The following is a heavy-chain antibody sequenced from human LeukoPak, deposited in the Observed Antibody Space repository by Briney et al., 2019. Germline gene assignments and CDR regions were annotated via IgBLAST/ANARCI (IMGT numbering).Heavy chain of an antibody. Sequence: KPGASVKVSCKASGYSFSSYYMHWVRQAPGQGLEWMGIINPSGDSTTYAQKFQGRVTMTRDTSTRTVYMELSSLRSDDTAVYYCARETLRDDYNSGYFDYWGQGTLVTVSS. CDR1: GYSFSSYY. J-gene: IGHJ4*02. V-gene: IGHV1-46*01. CDR2: INPSGDST. D-gene: IGHD5-24*01. CDR3: ARETLRDDYNSGYFDY.